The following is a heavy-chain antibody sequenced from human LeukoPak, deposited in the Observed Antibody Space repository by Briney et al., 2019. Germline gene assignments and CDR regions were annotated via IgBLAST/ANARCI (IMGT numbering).Heavy chain of an antibody. CDR1: GGSISSYY. CDR2: IYYSGST. V-gene: IGHV4-59*01. CDR3: ARAVSDKWFDP. J-gene: IGHJ5*02. D-gene: IGHD6-25*01. Sequence: SETLSLTCTVSGGSISSYYWSWLRQPPGKGLEWIGYIYYSGSTNYNPPLTSRVTISVDTPKNQFSLKLSSVTAAETAVYYCARAVSDKWFDPWSQGTLVTVSS.